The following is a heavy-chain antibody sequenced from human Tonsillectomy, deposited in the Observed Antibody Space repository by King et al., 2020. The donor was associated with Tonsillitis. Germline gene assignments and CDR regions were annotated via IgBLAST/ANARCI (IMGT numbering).Heavy chain of an antibody. CDR3: ARYDYGGDGVFDY. V-gene: IGHV4-59*08. CDR1: GGSISSYY. CDR2: IYYSGST. J-gene: IGHJ4*02. Sequence: VQLQESGPGLVKPSETLSLTCTVSGGSISSYYWSWIRQPPGKGLEWIGYIYYSGSTNYNPSLKSRVTISVDTSKNKFSLKLSSVTAADTAGYYCARYDYGGDGVFDYWGQGTLVTVSS. D-gene: IGHD4-17*01.